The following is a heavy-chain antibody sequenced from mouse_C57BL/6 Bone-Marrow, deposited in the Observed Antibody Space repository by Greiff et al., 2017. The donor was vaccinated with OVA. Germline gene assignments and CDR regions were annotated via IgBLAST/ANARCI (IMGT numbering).Heavy chain of an antibody. CDR2: ISSGSSTI. D-gene: IGHD2-5*01. CDR3: ARHYSKGGFAY. J-gene: IGHJ3*01. CDR1: GFTFSDYG. Sequence: EVQLVESGGGLVKPGGSLKLSCAASGFTFSDYGMHWVRQAPEKGLEWVAYISSGSSTIYYADTVKGRFTISRDNAKNTLFLQMTSLRSEDTAMYYCARHYSKGGFAYWGQGTLVTVSA. V-gene: IGHV5-17*01.